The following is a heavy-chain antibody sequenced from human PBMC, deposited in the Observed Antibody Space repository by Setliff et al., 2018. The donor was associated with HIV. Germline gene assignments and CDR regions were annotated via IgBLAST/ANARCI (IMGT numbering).Heavy chain of an antibody. Sequence: SVKVSCKASGGTFSTYAISWVRQAPGQGLEWMGGIIPIFDTTNYAQKFRGRVSISAVDSTKAAYMELSSLTSEDTAIYYCARGLPDIVGATNDFFYYMDVWGKGTTVTVSS. J-gene: IGHJ6*03. V-gene: IGHV1-69*13. CDR2: IIPIFDTT. CDR3: ARGLPDIVGATNDFFYYMDV. D-gene: IGHD2-21*01. CDR1: GGTFSTYA.